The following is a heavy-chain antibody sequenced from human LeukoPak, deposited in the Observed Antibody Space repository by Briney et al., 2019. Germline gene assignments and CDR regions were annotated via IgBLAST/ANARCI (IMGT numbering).Heavy chain of an antibody. CDR1: GFTFSSYG. Sequence: GGSLRLSCAASGFTFSSYGMHWVRQAPGKGLEWVAVISYDGSSKYYADSVKGRFTISRDNSKNTLFLQMNSLKVEDTAVYYCAKDRDARFDSWGQGTLVTVSS. V-gene: IGHV3-30*18. CDR3: AKDRDARFDS. D-gene: IGHD2-2*01. J-gene: IGHJ4*02. CDR2: ISYDGSSK.